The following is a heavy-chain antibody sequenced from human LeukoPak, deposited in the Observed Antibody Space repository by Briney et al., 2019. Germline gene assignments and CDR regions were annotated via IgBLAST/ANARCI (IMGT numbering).Heavy chain of an antibody. J-gene: IGHJ6*02. CDR2: ISYDGSNK. V-gene: IGHV3-30-3*01. CDR3: ARDPYGSGLHYYHYGMDV. Sequence: GGSLRLSCAASGFTFSSYVMHWVRQAPGKGLEWVAVISYDGSNKYYEESVKGRFTISRDNSKNTLYLQMNSLRAEDTAVYYCARDPYGSGLHYYHYGMDVWGQGTTVTVSS. CDR1: GFTFSSYV. D-gene: IGHD3-10*01.